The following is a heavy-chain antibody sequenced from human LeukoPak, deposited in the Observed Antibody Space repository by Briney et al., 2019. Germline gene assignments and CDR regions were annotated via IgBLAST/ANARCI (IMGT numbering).Heavy chain of an antibody. CDR2: INPNSGGT. CDR1: GYTFTGYY. J-gene: IGHJ3*02. CDR3: ARDYYDSSGYYYDAFDI. D-gene: IGHD3-22*01. Sequence: ASVKVSCKASGYTFTGYYMHWVRQAPGQGLEWMGWINPNSGGTNYAQKFQGRVTMTTDTSTNTAYMELRSLRSDDTAVYYCARDYYDSSGYYYDAFDIWGQGTMVTVSS. V-gene: IGHV1-2*02.